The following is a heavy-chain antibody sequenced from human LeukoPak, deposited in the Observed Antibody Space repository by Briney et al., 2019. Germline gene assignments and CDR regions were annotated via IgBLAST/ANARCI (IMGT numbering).Heavy chain of an antibody. CDR2: IYYSGST. V-gene: IGHV4-39*01. CDR3: ARSSGRKFDC. CDR1: GGSISSYY. Sequence: SETLSLTCTVSGGSISSYYWGWIRQPPGKGLEWIGSIYYSGSTYYNPSLKSRVTISVDTSKNQFSLKLSSVTAADTAVYYCARSSGRKFDCWGQGTLVTVSS. D-gene: IGHD1-26*01. J-gene: IGHJ4*02.